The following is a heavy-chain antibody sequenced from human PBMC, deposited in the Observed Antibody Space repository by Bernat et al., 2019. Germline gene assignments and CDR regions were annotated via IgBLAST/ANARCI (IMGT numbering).Heavy chain of an antibody. V-gene: IGHV1-69*02. J-gene: IGHJ2*01. Sequence: QVQLVQSGAEVKKPGSSVKVSCKASGGTFSSYTISWVRQAPGQGLEWMGRIIPILGIANYAQKFQGRVTITADKSTSTAYMELSSLRSEDTAVDYCARNGRGYNWNREYWYFDLWGRGTLVTVSS. CDR3: ARNGRGYNWNREYWYFDL. D-gene: IGHD1-20*01. CDR2: IIPILGIA. CDR1: GGTFSSYT.